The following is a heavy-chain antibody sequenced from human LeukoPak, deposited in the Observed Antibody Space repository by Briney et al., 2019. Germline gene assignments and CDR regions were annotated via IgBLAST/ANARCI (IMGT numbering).Heavy chain of an antibody. D-gene: IGHD3-22*01. CDR1: GGSISSYY. Sequence: SEPLSLTSPVSGGSISSYYWSWIRQPPGKGLEWIGYIYYSGSTNYNPSLKSRVTISVDTSKNQFSLKLSPVTAADTAVYYCARGAYYYDSSGYYYGRYFDLWGRGTLVTVSS. CDR2: IYYSGST. V-gene: IGHV4-59*01. J-gene: IGHJ2*01. CDR3: ARGAYYYDSSGYYYGRYFDL.